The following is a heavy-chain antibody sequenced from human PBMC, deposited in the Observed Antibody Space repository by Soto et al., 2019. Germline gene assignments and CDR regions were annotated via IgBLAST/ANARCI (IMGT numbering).Heavy chain of an antibody. CDR1: GFTFSSYS. CDR2: ISSSGSYI. J-gene: IGHJ3*02. Sequence: GGSLRLSCAASGFTFSSYSMNWVRQAPGKGLEWVSSISSSGSYIYYADSVKGRFTISRDNAKNSLYLQMNSLRAEDTAVYYCAREAMLSDHDAFDIWGQGTMVTVSS. CDR3: AREAMLSDHDAFDI. D-gene: IGHD2-8*01. V-gene: IGHV3-21*01.